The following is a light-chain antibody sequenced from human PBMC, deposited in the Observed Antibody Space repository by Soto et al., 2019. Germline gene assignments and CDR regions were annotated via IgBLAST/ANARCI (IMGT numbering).Light chain of an antibody. V-gene: IGKV1-5*01. Sequence: DIQMTQSPSTLSASVGDRVTITCRASQTITTWLAWYQQKPGKAPKLLIYDASTLESGVPSRFSGSGFGTEFSLTISSLQPDDFASYYCQQYNTLSGTFGQGTKADIK. J-gene: IGKJ1*01. CDR2: DAS. CDR3: QQYNTLSGT. CDR1: QTITTW.